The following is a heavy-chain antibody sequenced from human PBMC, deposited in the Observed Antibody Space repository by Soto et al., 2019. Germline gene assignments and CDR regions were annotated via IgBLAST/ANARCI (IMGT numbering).Heavy chain of an antibody. J-gene: IGHJ3*02. CDR1: GFTFSNAR. CDR2: IKSKSGVGTT. V-gene: IGHV3-15*01. D-gene: IGHD1-1*01. Sequence: PAGSLRLSFAASGFTFSNARMSWVRQAPGKGLEWVGRIKSKSGVGTTDYSAPVKGRFSISRDDSKNTLYLQMNSRKPEDTAVYYCTTRHGGTTPLNASNIWGQGTLVTV. CDR3: TTRHGGTTPLNASNI.